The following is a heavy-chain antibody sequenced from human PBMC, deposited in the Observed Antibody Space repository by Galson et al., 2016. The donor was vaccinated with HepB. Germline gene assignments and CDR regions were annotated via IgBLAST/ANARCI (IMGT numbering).Heavy chain of an antibody. Sequence: SLRLSCAASGFTFSRYGMHWVRQAPGEGLESVAFIWYDGTNKFYADSVKGRFTISRDNSKNTLYLQRNSLRAEDTAVYYCAREDPNIAVAALDYWGQGTLVTVSS. CDR2: IWYDGTNK. J-gene: IGHJ4*02. CDR1: GFTFSRYG. D-gene: IGHD6-19*01. CDR3: AREDPNIAVAALDY. V-gene: IGHV3-33*01.